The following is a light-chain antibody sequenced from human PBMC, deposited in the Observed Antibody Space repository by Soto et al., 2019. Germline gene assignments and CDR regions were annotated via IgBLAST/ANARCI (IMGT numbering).Light chain of an antibody. Sequence: HSVLTQPASVSGSPGQSITISCTGTSSDVGGYNYVSWYQHHPGKAPKLIIYDVSNRPSGVSIRFSGSKSDNTASLTISGLQPEDEADYHCSSYTTSNTRQIVFGTGTKLTVL. V-gene: IGLV2-14*03. CDR1: SSDVGGYNY. J-gene: IGLJ1*01. CDR2: DVS. CDR3: SSYTTSNTRQIV.